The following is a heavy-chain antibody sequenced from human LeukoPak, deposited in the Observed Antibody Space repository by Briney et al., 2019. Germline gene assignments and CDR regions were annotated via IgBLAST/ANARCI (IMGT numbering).Heavy chain of an antibody. D-gene: IGHD6-19*01. CDR1: GYTFTGYY. J-gene: IGHJ6*02. V-gene: IGHV1-2*06. Sequence: ASVKVSCKASGYTFTGYYMHWVRQAPGQGLEWMGRINPNSGGTNYAQKFQGRVTMTRDTSISTAYMELSRLRSDDTAVYYCASQGAVKEKDYYYYGMDVWGQGTTVTVSS. CDR3: ASQGAVKEKDYYYYGMDV. CDR2: INPNSGGT.